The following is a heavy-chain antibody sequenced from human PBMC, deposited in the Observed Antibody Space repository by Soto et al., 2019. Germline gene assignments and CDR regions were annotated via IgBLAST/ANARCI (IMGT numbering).Heavy chain of an antibody. CDR3: ASSHASGYRAFDY. CDR2: INPILSMS. D-gene: IGHD3-10*01. V-gene: IGHV1-69*02. J-gene: IGHJ4*02. Sequence: QVQLVQSGAEVKRPGSSVKVSCKASGDTFTFYSINWVRQAPGLGLEWMGRINPILSMSNYAQRFQGRVKMTEDTSTRHAYMALSSLRYAHTAIYYCASSHASGYRAFDYWGQGALVTVSS. CDR1: GDTFTFYS.